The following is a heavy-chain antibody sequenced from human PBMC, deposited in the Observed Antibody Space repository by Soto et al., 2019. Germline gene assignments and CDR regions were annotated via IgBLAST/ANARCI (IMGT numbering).Heavy chain of an antibody. CDR1: GGTFSSYA. V-gene: IGHV1-69*01. CDR3: ARGTDYYDSSGGYYFDY. D-gene: IGHD3-22*01. Sequence: QVQLVQSGAEVKKPGSSVKVSCKTSGGTFSSYAISWVRQAPGQGLEWMGGIIPIFRTANYAQNFQGRVTITADESTSTAYKELSSLRSEDTAVYYCARGTDYYDSSGGYYFDYWGQGTLVTVSS. J-gene: IGHJ4*02. CDR2: IIPIFRTA.